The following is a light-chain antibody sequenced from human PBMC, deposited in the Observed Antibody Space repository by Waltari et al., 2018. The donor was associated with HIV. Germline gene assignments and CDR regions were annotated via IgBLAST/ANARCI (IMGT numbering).Light chain of an antibody. CDR1: RSNIGNNY. CDR2: DND. CDR3: EAWDSGPRAVV. Sequence: QSVLTQPPSVSAAPGQKVTISCSGTRSNIGNNYVSWYQQFPGAAPKLLLYDNDKRPSGIPDRFSGSKSGTSATLGIIGLQTGDEADYYCEAWDSGPRAVVFGAGTKLTVL. J-gene: IGLJ2*01. V-gene: IGLV1-51*01.